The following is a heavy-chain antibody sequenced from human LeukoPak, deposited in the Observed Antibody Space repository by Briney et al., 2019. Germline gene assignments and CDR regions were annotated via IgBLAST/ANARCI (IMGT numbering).Heavy chain of an antibody. V-gene: IGHV3-48*03. CDR2: ISSSGSTI. CDR1: GFTFTSFE. CDR3: ARGFSSSSRRYFDL. D-gene: IGHD6-6*01. Sequence: PGGSLRLSCAASGFTFTSFEMNWVRQAPGKGLEWVSYISSSGSTINYADSVKGRFTISRDNAKNSLYLQMISLRDEDTAVYYCARGFSSSSRRYFDLWGRGTLVTVSS. J-gene: IGHJ2*01.